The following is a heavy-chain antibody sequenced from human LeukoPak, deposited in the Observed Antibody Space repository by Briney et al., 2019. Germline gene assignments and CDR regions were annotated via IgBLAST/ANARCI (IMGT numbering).Heavy chain of an antibody. J-gene: IGHJ5*02. Sequence: SETLSLTCTVSGGSISSYYWSWIRQPPGKGLEWIGEINHSGSTNYNPSLKSRVTISVDTSKNQFSLKLSSVTAADTAVYYCARVGVTATPRQNWFDPWGQGTLVTVSS. CDR1: GGSISSYY. CDR3: ARVGVTATPRQNWFDP. D-gene: IGHD3-10*01. CDR2: INHSGST. V-gene: IGHV4-34*01.